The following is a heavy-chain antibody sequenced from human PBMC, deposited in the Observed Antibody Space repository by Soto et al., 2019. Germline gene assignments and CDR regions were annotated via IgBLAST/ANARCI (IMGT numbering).Heavy chain of an antibody. CDR2: INPNSGGT. CDR3: ARAADGDYGQFYYYMDV. J-gene: IGHJ6*03. CDR1: GYTFTGYY. V-gene: IGHV1-2*04. D-gene: IGHD4-17*01. Sequence: ASVKVSCKASGYTFTGYYMHWMRQAPGQGLEWMGWINPNSGGTNYAQKFQGWVTMTRDTSISTAYMELSRLRSDDTAVYYCARAADGDYGQFYYYMDVWGKGTTVTVSS.